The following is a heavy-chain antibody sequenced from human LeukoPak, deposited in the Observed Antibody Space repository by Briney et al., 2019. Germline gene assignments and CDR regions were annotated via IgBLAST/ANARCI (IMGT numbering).Heavy chain of an antibody. CDR2: IYHSGST. CDR1: GYSISSGYY. CDR3: ARAPGDGDYDYYYYNMDV. Sequence: SETLSLTCTVSGYSISSGYYWGWIRQPPGKGLEWIGSIYHSGSTYYNPSLKSRITISVDTSKNLFSLNLSSVTAADTAVYYCARAPGDGDYDYYYYNMDVWGKGTTVTVSS. J-gene: IGHJ6*03. D-gene: IGHD4-17*01. V-gene: IGHV4-38-2*02.